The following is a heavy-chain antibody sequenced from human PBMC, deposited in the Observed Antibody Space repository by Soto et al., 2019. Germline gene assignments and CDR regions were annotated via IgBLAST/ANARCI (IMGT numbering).Heavy chain of an antibody. V-gene: IGHV4-34*01. CDR2: INHSGST. J-gene: IGHJ5*02. D-gene: IGHD1-26*01. Sequence: PSETLSLTCAVCVGSFSGYYWSWIRQPPGKGLEWIGEINHSGSTNYNPSLKSRVTISVDTSKNQFSLKLSSVTAADTAVYYCARVGSGTIYGQGWFDPWGQGTLVTVSS. CDR3: ARVGSGTIYGQGWFDP. CDR1: VGSFSGYY.